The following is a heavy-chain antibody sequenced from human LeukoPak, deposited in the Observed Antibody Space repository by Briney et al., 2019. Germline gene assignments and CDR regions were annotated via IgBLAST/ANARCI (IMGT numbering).Heavy chain of an antibody. CDR3: AREPVGDYDSSGNFDY. D-gene: IGHD3-22*01. V-gene: IGHV1-18*01. CDR1: VYTFTSYG. J-gene: IGHJ4*02. CDR2: ISAYNGNT. Sequence: ASVKVSCKASVYTFTSYGISWVRQAPGQGLEWMGWISAYNGNTNYAQKLQGRVTMTTDTSTSTAYMELRSLRSDDTAVYYCAREPVGDYDSSGNFDYWGQGTLVTVSS.